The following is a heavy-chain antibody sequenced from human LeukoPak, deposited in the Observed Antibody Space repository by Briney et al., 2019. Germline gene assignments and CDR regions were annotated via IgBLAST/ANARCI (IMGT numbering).Heavy chain of an antibody. Sequence: GGSLRLSCAASGFTFDDYAMHWVRQAPGKGLEWVSGISWNSGSIGYADSVKGRFTISRDNSKNSLYLQMNSLRAEDTALYYCAKSPPSGDLDYWGQGTLVTVSS. CDR3: AKSPPSGDLDY. CDR1: GFTFDDYA. J-gene: IGHJ4*02. V-gene: IGHV3-9*01. D-gene: IGHD7-27*01. CDR2: ISWNSGSI.